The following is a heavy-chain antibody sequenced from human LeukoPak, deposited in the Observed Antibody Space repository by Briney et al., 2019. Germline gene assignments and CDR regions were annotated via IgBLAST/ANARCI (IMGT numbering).Heavy chain of an antibody. D-gene: IGHD3-22*01. J-gene: IGHJ4*02. CDR1: GCTLTELS. Sequence: ASVKVSCKVSGCTLTELSMHWVRQAPAKGLEGMGGFDPEDGETIYAQRFQGRVTMTEDTSTDTAYMELSSLRSEDTDVYYCASSERYYYDSSGLGINWGQGTLVTVSS. V-gene: IGHV1-24*01. CDR3: ASSERYYYDSSGLGIN. CDR2: FDPEDGET.